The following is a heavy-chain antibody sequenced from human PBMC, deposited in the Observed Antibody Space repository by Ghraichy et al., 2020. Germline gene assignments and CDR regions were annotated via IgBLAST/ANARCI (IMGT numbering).Heavy chain of an antibody. CDR3: ARQSGSNWFGTDY. V-gene: IGHV4-34*01. J-gene: IGHJ4*02. CDR2: IHHSGTT. Sequence: SETLSLTCAVYGGSFSGYLWNWIRQPPGKGLEWIGEIHHSGTTNYNPSLKSRVTISLDTSKNQFSLNLSSVTAADTAVYYCARQSGSNWFGTDYWGQGTLVTVSS. CDR1: GGSFSGYL. D-gene: IGHD3-10*01.